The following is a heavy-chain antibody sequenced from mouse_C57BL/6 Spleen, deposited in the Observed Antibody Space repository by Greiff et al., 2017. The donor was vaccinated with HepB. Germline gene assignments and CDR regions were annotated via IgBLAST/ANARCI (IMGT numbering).Heavy chain of an antibody. CDR2: IHPNSGST. CDR1: GYTFTSYW. D-gene: IGHD1-1*01. J-gene: IGHJ1*03. CDR3: ARNIYDGSSYYWYFDV. Sequence: QVQLQQPGAELVKPGASVKLSCKASGYTFTSYWMHWVKQRPGQGLEWIGMIHPNSGSTNYNEKFKSKATLTVDKSSSTAYMQLSSLTSEDSAVYYCARNIYDGSSYYWYFDVWGTGTTVTVSS. V-gene: IGHV1-64*01.